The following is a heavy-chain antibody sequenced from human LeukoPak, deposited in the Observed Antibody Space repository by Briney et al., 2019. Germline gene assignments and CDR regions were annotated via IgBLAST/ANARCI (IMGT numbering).Heavy chain of an antibody. J-gene: IGHJ4*02. CDR3: TTTSAATSY. D-gene: IGHD6-25*01. CDR2: ISSSSSYI. V-gene: IGHV3-21*01. Sequence: GGSVRLSCAASGFTFSSYSMNWVRQAPGKGLEWVSSISSSSSYIYYADSVKGRFTISRDNAKNSLYLQMSIMRAENPADYYSTTTSAATSYSGQGTLVTVSS. CDR1: GFTFSSYS.